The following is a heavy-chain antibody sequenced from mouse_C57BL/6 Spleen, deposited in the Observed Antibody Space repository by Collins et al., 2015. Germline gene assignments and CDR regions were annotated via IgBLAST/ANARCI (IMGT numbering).Heavy chain of an antibody. D-gene: IGHD1-1*01. V-gene: IGHV1-54*01. CDR2: INPGSGGT. Sequence: WVKQRPGQGLEWIGVINPGSGGTNYNEKFKGKATLTADKSSSTAYMQLSSLTSGDSAVYFCARRNDYYGSSYGYFDVWGTGTTVTVSS. CDR3: ARRNDYYGSSYGYFDV. J-gene: IGHJ1*03.